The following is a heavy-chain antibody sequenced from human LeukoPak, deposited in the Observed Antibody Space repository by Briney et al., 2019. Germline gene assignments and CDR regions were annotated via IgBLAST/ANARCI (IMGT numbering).Heavy chain of an antibody. J-gene: IGHJ3*02. CDR2: ISGSGGST. CDR1: GLHFSGTA. V-gene: IGHV3-23*01. CDR3: AKGAYYYDDAFDI. Sequence: GGSLRLPCAASGLHFSGTAMSWVRQAPGKGLECVSAISGSGGSTYYADSVKGRFTISRDNSKNTLYLQMNSLRAEDTAVYYCAKGAYYYDDAFDIWGQGTMVTVSS. D-gene: IGHD3-22*01.